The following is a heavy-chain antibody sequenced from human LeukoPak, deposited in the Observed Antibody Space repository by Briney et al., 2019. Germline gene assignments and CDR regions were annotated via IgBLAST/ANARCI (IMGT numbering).Heavy chain of an antibody. CDR2: IIPIFDKV. CDR3: ARIPFSGYEYRGFAY. Sequence: GASVKVSCKASGGSFSNFAVSWVRQAPGQGLEWMGGIIPIFDKVDYAQKFQARVTITADKSTSTAYMEMSSLKFEDTAMYYCARIPFSGYEYRGFAYWGQGTLVTVSS. D-gene: IGHD5-12*01. J-gene: IGHJ4*02. V-gene: IGHV1-69*06. CDR1: GGSFSNFA.